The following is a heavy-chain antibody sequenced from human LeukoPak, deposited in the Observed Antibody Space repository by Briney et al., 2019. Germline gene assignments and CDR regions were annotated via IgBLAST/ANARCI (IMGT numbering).Heavy chain of an antibody. CDR1: GFTFDDYA. J-gene: IGHJ4*02. CDR3: AKDKGYSYGLNYFDY. V-gene: IGHV3-9*01. CDR2: ISWNSGSI. D-gene: IGHD5-18*01. Sequence: GRSLRLSCAASGFTFDDYAMHWVRQAPGKGLEWVSGISWNSGSIGYADSVKGRFTISRDNAKNSLYLQMNSLRAGDTALYYCAKDKGYSYGLNYFDYWGQGTLDTVSS.